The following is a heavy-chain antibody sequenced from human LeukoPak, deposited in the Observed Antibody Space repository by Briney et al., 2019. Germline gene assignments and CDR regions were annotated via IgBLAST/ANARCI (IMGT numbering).Heavy chain of an antibody. V-gene: IGHV4-59*12. D-gene: IGHD3-10*01. J-gene: IGHJ4*02. CDR2: IYYSGST. CDR3: AREPITMVRGVIGILGYFDY. CDR1: GGSISSYY. Sequence: SETLSLTCTVSGGSISSYYWSWIRQPPGKGLEWIGYIYYSGSTNYNPSLKSRVTISVDTSKNRFSLKLSSVTAADTAVYYCAREPITMVRGVIGILGYFDYWGQGTLVTVSS.